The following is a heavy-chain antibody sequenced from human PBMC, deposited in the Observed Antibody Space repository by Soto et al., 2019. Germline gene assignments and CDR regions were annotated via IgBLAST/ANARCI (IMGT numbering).Heavy chain of an antibody. CDR2: IIPIFGTA. J-gene: IGHJ6*02. D-gene: IGHD6-19*01. CDR3: ARGNSSGWLDYYYYGIDV. Sequence: SVKVSCKASGGTFSSYAISWVRQAPGQGLEWMGGIIPIFGTANYAQKFQGRVTITADESTSTAYMELSSLRSEDTAVYYCARGNSSGWLDYYYYGIDVWGQGTTVTVSS. V-gene: IGHV1-69*13. CDR1: GGTFSSYA.